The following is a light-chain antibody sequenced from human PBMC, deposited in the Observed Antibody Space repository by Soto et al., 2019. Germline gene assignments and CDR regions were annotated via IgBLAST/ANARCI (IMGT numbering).Light chain of an antibody. Sequence: EVVLTQSPATLSLSPGERATLSCRASQGIRNYLAWYQQKPGQAPRLLIYDASHRATGIPARFSGSGSGTDFTLTISSLEPEDFAVYYCQQRSNWPAFGQGTKVEIE. CDR2: DAS. CDR1: QGIRNY. J-gene: IGKJ1*01. V-gene: IGKV3-11*01. CDR3: QQRSNWPA.